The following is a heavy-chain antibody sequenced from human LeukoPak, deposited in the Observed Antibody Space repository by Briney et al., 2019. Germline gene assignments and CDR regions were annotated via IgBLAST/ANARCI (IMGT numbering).Heavy chain of an antibody. J-gene: IGHJ4*02. CDR2: ISYDGREK. CDR3: ARDRGMWAWAFDY. CDR1: GFTFRNYA. V-gene: IGHV3-30*04. D-gene: IGHD3-10*01. Sequence: RGSLILPCGGTGFTFRNYATHWFRRAPGRGVVGVAAISYDGREKYFADSFKGRFTTSRDNSQNTLYLQMNSLRAEDTAVYYCARDRGMWAWAFDYCGQGALVAVSS.